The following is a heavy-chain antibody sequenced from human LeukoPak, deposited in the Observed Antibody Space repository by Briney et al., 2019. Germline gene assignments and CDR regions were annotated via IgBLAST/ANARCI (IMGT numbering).Heavy chain of an antibody. CDR3: ARDRSGPGYHFDY. V-gene: IGHV3-30-3*01. CDR1: GFTFESYT. D-gene: IGHD1-1*01. Sequence: GTSLRLSCAASGFTFESYTIHWGRRAPAKGLEWVALVSYGGSNKYYIDYVKGRFTISRDNSKNTLYLQMNSLRPEDTAVYYCARDRSGPGYHFDYWGQGTLVTVSS. CDR2: VSYGGSNK. J-gene: IGHJ4*02.